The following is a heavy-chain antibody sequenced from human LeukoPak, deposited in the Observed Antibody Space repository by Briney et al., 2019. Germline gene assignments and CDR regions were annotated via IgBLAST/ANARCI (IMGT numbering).Heavy chain of an antibody. CDR2: ISYDESDK. CDR3: ARRWYFDL. V-gene: IGHV3-30*04. CDR1: GFTFSIYA. J-gene: IGHJ2*01. Sequence: GVLRLSCAASGFTFSIYAMHWVRQAPGKGLEWVAVISYDESDKYCADSVKGRFTISRDNSKNTLYLQMNSLRVEDTAVYYCARRWYFDLWGRGTLVTVSS.